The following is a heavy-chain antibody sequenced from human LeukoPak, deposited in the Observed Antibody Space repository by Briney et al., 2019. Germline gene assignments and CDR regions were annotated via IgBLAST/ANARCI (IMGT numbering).Heavy chain of an antibody. D-gene: IGHD4-17*01. CDR1: GGSISSYY. CDR3: ARLGYGDYDIDY. J-gene: IGHJ4*02. V-gene: IGHV4-59*08. CDR2: IYDSGRT. Sequence: TSETLSLTCTVSGGSISSYYWSWIRQPPGKGLEWIGYIYDSGRTNYNPSLKSRVTISVDTSKNQFSLKLSSVTAADTAVYYCARLGYGDYDIDYWGQGTLVTVSS.